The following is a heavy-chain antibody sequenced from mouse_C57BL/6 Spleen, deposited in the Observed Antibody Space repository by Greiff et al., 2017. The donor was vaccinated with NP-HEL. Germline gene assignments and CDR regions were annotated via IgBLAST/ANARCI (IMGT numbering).Heavy chain of an antibody. CDR2: INPNNGGT. D-gene: IGHD3-1*01. CDR3: AREGAMYAY. CDR1: GYTFTDYY. J-gene: IGHJ3*01. Sequence: EVQLQQSGPELVKPGASVKISCKASGYTFTDYYMNWVKQSHGKSLEWIGDINPNNGGTSYNQKFKGKATLTVDKSSSTAYMELRSLTSEDSAVYYCAREGAMYAYWGQGTLVTVSA. V-gene: IGHV1-26*01.